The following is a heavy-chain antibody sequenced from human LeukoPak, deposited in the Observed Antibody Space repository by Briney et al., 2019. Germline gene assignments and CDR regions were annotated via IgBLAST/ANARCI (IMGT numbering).Heavy chain of an antibody. CDR3: ARGEAYYYGSGSYYNENWFDP. V-gene: IGHV4-39*07. CDR1: GGSISSSSYY. Sequence: SETLSLTCTVSGGSISSSSYYWGWIRQPPGKGLEWIGSIYYSGSTYYNPSLKSRVTISVDTSKNQFSLKLSSVTAADTAVYYCARGEAYYYGSGSYYNENWFDPWGQGTLVTVSS. J-gene: IGHJ5*02. CDR2: IYYSGST. D-gene: IGHD3-10*01.